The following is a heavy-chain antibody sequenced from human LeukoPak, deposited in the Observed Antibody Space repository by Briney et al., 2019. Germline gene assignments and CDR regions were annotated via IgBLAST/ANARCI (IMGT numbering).Heavy chain of an antibody. Sequence: SETLSLTCAVYGGSFSGYYWSWIRQPPGKGLEWIGEINHSGSTNYNPSLKSRVTISVDTSKNQFSLKLSSVTAADTAVYYCARVGPSRQLVRFLYYYYGMDVWGQGTTVTVSS. CDR2: INHSGST. CDR1: GGSFSGYY. J-gene: IGHJ6*02. D-gene: IGHD6-13*01. CDR3: ARVGPSRQLVRFLYYYYGMDV. V-gene: IGHV4-34*01.